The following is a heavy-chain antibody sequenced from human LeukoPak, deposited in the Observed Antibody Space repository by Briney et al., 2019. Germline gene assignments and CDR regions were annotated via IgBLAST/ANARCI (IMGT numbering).Heavy chain of an antibody. CDR2: IYTSGST. D-gene: IGHD6-6*01. CDR3: AREAAARPLSYYYYMDV. Sequence: PSETLSLTCTLSGGSISSYYWSWIRQPAGKGLEWIGRIYTSGSTNYNPSLKSRVTMSVDTSKNQFSLKLSSVTAADTAVYYCAREAAARPLSYYYYMDVWGKGTTVTVSS. CDR1: GGSISSYY. V-gene: IGHV4-4*07. J-gene: IGHJ6*03.